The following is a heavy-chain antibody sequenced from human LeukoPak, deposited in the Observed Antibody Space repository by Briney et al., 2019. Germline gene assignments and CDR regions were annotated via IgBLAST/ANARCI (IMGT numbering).Heavy chain of an antibody. CDR1: GGSLSDHY. CDR3: AREPGYCSGGSCYGGWFDP. CDR2: INPRGST. J-gene: IGHJ5*02. Sequence: PSETLSLTCAVYGGSLSDHYWSWFRQPPEKGLEWIGEINPRGSTIYNPSLKSRVTISVDTSKNQFSLNLSSVTAADTAVYYCAREPGYCSGGSCYGGWFDPWGQGTLVTVSS. D-gene: IGHD2-15*01. V-gene: IGHV4-34*01.